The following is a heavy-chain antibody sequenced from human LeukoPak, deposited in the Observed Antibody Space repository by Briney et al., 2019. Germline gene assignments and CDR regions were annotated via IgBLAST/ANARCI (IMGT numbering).Heavy chain of an antibody. D-gene: IGHD3-22*01. CDR1: GGSLSSSSYY. CDR2: IYYNGST. J-gene: IGHJ4*02. Sequence: SETLSLTCPVSGGSLSSSSYYWGWIRQPPGKGLEWIGRIYYNGSTYYNPSLKSRVTISVDTSKNQFSLKLSSVTAADTAVYYCARLGSTGYYDSSGSRRAALDYWGQGTLVTVSS. CDR3: ARLGSTGYYDSSGSRRAALDY. V-gene: IGHV4-39*01.